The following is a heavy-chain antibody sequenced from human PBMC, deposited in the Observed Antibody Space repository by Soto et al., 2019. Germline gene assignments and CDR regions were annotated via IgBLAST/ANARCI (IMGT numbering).Heavy chain of an antibody. J-gene: IGHJ4*02. CDR3: ARALRNDVNFDY. CDR2: ISYDGSNK. D-gene: IGHD2-8*01. V-gene: IGHV3-30-3*01. Sequence: LRLSCAASGFTFSSYAMHWVRQAPGKGLEWVAVISYDGSNKYYADSVEGRFTISRDNSKNTLYLQMNSLRPEDTAVYYCARALRNDVNFDYWGQGTLVTVSS. CDR1: GFTFSSYA.